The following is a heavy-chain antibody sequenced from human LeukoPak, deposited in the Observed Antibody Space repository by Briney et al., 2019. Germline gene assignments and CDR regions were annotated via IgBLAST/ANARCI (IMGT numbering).Heavy chain of an antibody. V-gene: IGHV3-21*01. Sequence: GGSLRLSCAASGFTFSSYSMNWVRQAPGKGLEWVSSISSSSSYIYYADSVKGRFTISRDNAKNSLYLQVNSLRAEDTAVYYCARLPAYCGGDCYIYYYYYYGMDVWGQGTTVTVSS. CDR1: GFTFSSYS. D-gene: IGHD2-21*02. J-gene: IGHJ6*02. CDR2: ISSSSSYI. CDR3: ARLPAYCGGDCYIYYYYYYGMDV.